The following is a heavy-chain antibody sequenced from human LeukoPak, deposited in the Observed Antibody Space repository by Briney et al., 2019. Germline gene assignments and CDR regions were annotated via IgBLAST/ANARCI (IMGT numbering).Heavy chain of an antibody. CDR2: IRYDGSNK. V-gene: IGHV3-30*02. J-gene: IGHJ4*02. Sequence: QSGGSLRLSCAASGFTFSSYGMHWVRQAPGKGLEWVAFIRYDGSNKYYADSVKGRFTISRDNSKNTLYLQMNSLRAEDTAVYYCAKDHTGYTYCGGDCYLSFDYWGQGTLVTVSS. D-gene: IGHD2-21*02. CDR3: AKDHTGYTYCGGDCYLSFDY. CDR1: GFTFSSYG.